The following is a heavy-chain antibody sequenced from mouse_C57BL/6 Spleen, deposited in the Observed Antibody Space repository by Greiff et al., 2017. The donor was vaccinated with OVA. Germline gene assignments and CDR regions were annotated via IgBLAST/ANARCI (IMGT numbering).Heavy chain of an antibody. V-gene: IGHV1-64*01. CDR1: GYTFTSYW. CDR2: IHTNSGST. CDR3: ARGSSGHDSKDY. Sequence: QVQLQQPGAELVQPGAPVKLSCKASGYTFTSYWMHWVKQRPGQGLEWIGMIHTNSGSTNYNEKFKSKATLTVDKSSSTAYMQLSSLTSEDSAVYYCARGSSGHDSKDYWGQGTSVTVSS. D-gene: IGHD3-2*02. J-gene: IGHJ4*01.